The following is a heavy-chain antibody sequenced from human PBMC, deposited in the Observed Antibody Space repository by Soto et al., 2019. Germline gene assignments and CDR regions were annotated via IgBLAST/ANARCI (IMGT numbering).Heavy chain of an antibody. CDR1: GFTFSYYW. Sequence: EVQLVESGGGLVQPGGSLRLSCAASGFTFSYYWMHWVRQAPGKGLVWVSRIKSDGSSTNYADYVKSRFTSSRDKSKQMKYLKVNSTRVEYSAIFSCVRADWGLDFWGQGTTVTVSS. V-gene: IGHV3-74*01. J-gene: IGHJ6*02. D-gene: IGHD3-16*01. CDR2: IKSDGSST. CDR3: VRADWGLDF.